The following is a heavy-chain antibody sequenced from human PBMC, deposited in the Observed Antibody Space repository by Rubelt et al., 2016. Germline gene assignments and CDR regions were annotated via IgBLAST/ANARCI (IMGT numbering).Heavy chain of an antibody. CDR2: KYYSGRT. CDR1: GGSFSGYY. D-gene: IGHD6-13*01. J-gene: IGHJ4*02. V-gene: IGHV4-39*01. Sequence: ESGPGLVKPSETLSLACAVYGGSFSGYYWSWIRQPPGKGLEWIGSKYYSGRTFSNASLKSRVTISVDTSKNQFSLKLSSVTAADTAVYYCARPGQQLVGGSFDYWGQGILVTVSS. CDR3: ARPGQQLVGGSFDY.